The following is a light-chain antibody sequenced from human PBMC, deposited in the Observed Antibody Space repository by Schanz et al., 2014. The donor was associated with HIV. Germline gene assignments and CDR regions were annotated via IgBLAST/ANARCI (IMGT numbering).Light chain of an antibody. J-gene: IGKJ2*01. V-gene: IGKV1-33*01. CDR1: QDISNY. CDR3: QQSFNPPHT. Sequence: GDRVTITCQASQDISNYLNWYQQKPGKAPKLLIYDASNLETGVPSRFSGSGSGTTFTLSISSLQPEDFATYYCQQSFNPPHTFGQGTKLAIK. CDR2: DAS.